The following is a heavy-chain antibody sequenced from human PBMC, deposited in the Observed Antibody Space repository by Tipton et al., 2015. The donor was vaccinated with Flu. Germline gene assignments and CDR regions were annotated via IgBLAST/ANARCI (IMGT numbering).Heavy chain of an antibody. CDR1: GGSISSSSYY. V-gene: IGHV4-39*07. D-gene: IGHD3-22*01. CDR3: ARRVGLVSSGYYPSKGFDY. CDR2: IYYSGST. J-gene: IGHJ4*02. Sequence: TLSLTCTVSGGSISSSSYYWGWIRQPPGKGLERIGSIYYSGSTYYNPSLKSRVTISVDTSKNQFSLKLSSVTAADTAVYYCARRVGLVSSGYYPSKGFDYWGQGTLVTVSS.